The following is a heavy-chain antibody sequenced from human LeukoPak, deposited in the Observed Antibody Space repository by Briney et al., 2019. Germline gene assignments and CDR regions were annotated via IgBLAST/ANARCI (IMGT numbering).Heavy chain of an antibody. D-gene: IGHD3-10*01. J-gene: IGHJ5*02. CDR3: ARLAITMVRGVIIRAENNWFDP. V-gene: IGHV1-69*13. CDR2: IIPIFGTA. Sequence: GASVKVSCKASGYTFTDYYMHWVRQAPGQGLEWMGGIIPIFGTANYAQKFQGRVTITADESTSTAYMELSSLRSEDTAVYCCARLAITMVRGVIIRAENNWFDPWGQGTLVTVSS. CDR1: GYTFTDYY.